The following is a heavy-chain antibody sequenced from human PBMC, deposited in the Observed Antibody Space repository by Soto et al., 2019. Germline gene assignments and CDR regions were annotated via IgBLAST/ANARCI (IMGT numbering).Heavy chain of an antibody. Sequence: GASVKVSCKASGGTFSSYAISWVRQAPGQGLEWMGGIIPIFGTANYAQKFQGRVTITADESTSTAYMELSSLRSEDTAVYYCARVRLWFGEQNGDYWCQGTLVTVSS. CDR1: GGTFSSYA. J-gene: IGHJ4*02. CDR3: ARVRLWFGEQNGDY. D-gene: IGHD3-10*01. V-gene: IGHV1-69*13. CDR2: IIPIFGTA.